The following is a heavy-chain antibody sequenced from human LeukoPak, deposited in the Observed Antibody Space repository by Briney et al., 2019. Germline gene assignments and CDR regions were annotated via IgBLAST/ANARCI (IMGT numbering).Heavy chain of an antibody. CDR2: IIPILGIA. CDR1: AGTFSSYS. Sequence: SVKVSCRAAAGTFSSYSSGWVRQAPGQGLEWMGRIIPILGIANYAQKFQGRVTITADKSTSTAYMELSSLRSADMAVYYCASSSMITFGGVIVTHFDYWGQGTLVTASS. V-gene: IGHV1-69*02. D-gene: IGHD3-16*02. J-gene: IGHJ4*02. CDR3: ASSSMITFGGVIVTHFDY.